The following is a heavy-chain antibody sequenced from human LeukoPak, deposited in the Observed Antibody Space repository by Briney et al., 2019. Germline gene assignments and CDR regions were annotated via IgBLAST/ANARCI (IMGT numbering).Heavy chain of an antibody. J-gene: IGHJ4*02. D-gene: IGHD5/OR15-5a*01. CDR3: AAEKGGIYHY. CDR2: ITWNGDSK. V-gene: IGHV3-43*01. Sequence: GGSLRLSYAASGFKFDDYTMQWVRQAPGKGLEYLALITWNGDSKFYADSARGRFTISRDNGENSVFLQMNRLGTEDTAFYYCAAEKGGIYHYWGQGTLVTVSS. CDR1: GFKFDDYT.